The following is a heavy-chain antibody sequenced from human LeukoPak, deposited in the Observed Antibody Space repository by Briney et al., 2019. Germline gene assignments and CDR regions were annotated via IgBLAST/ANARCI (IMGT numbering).Heavy chain of an antibody. Sequence: SETLSLTCAVYGGSFSGYYWSWIRQPPGKGLEWIGEINHSGSTNYNPSLKSRVTISVDTSKNQFSPKLSSVTAADTAVYYCARGVAYYDNSGYYAGMDVWGQGTTVTVSS. V-gene: IGHV4-34*01. CDR2: INHSGST. J-gene: IGHJ6*02. D-gene: IGHD3-22*01. CDR1: GGSFSGYY. CDR3: ARGVAYYDNSGYYAGMDV.